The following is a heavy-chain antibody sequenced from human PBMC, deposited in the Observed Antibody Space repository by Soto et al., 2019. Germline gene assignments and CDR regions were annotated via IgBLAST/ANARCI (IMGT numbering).Heavy chain of an antibody. CDR3: ARGSGSYYAY. Sequence: QVQLQESGPGLVKPSETLSLTCTVSGASVSSGNYYWSWIRQPPGEGLECIGYISYRGSTNYNPSLKSRVTISIHTSKNQFSLKLSSVTAADTAVYYCARGSGSYYAYWGQGTLVTVSS. CDR2: ISYRGST. J-gene: IGHJ4*02. V-gene: IGHV4-61*01. CDR1: GASVSSGNYY. D-gene: IGHD1-26*01.